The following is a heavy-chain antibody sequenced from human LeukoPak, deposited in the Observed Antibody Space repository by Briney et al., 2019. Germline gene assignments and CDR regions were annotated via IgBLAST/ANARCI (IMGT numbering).Heavy chain of an antibody. V-gene: IGHV3-23*01. CDR1: GFTFNSYA. Sequence: GGSLRLSCAASGFTFNSYAMSWVRQAPGKGLEWVSAISGSGGSTYYADSVKGRFTISRDNAKNTLYLQMNSLRAGDTAVYYCARDLSGPDVWGQGTVVTVSS. D-gene: IGHD2/OR15-2a*01. CDR3: ARDLSGPDV. CDR2: ISGSGGST. J-gene: IGHJ3*01.